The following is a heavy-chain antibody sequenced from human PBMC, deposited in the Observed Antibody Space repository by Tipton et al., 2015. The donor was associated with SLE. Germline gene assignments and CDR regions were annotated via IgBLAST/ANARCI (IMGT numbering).Heavy chain of an antibody. J-gene: IGHJ5*02. Sequence: TLSLTCIVSGDSISSSSHYWGWIRQPAGKGLEWIGRISSTGSTNYNPSLKSRVTISADTSKNQFSLKVSSVTAADSAVYYCANDYGGSRGYDNCFDPWGQGILVTVSS. CDR3: ANDYGGSRGYDNCFDP. CDR2: ISSTGST. CDR1: GDSISSSSHY. V-gene: IGHV4-39*07. D-gene: IGHD5-12*01.